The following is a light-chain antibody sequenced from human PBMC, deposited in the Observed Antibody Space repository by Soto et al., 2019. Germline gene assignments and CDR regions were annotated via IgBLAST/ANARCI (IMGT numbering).Light chain of an antibody. CDR3: QVWDSGSAPVF. CDR1: NMGNKN. V-gene: IGLV3-21*04. J-gene: IGLJ7*01. Sequence: SYELTQPPSVSVAPGQTAKITCGENNMGNKNVHWYQHKPGQAPVVVIYYDSDRPSGIPERFSGSNSGGTATLTISRVEAGDEADYFCQVWDSGSAPVFFGGGTQLTVL. CDR2: YDS.